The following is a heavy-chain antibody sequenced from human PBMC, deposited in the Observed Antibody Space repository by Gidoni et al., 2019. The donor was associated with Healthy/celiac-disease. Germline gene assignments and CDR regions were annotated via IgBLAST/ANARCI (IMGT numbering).Heavy chain of an antibody. CDR3: AKDASAYHLLHIDY. Sequence: EVQRVESGGGLVQPGRSLRLSCEASGFTFDDYARHWVRQAPGKGLEWVSVISWNSGSIGYASSVNGRFTISRHNAQNSLYLQMTSLRAEDPSLYYCAKDASAYHLLHIDYWGQGPLVTVSS. CDR2: ISWNSGSI. J-gene: IGHJ4*02. V-gene: IGHV3-9*01. D-gene: IGHD2-2*01. CDR1: GFTFDDYA.